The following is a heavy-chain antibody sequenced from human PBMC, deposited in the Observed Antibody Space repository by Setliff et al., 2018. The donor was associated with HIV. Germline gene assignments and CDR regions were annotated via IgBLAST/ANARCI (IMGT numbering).Heavy chain of an antibody. Sequence: SGGSLRLSCTASGFTFSNYRMNWVRQAPGKGLEWVSYISTSSSTKYCTDSVKGRFTISRDNAKNSMYLQIDSLRAEDTAVYFCARGGTYKSSTHASFFDYWGRGTLVTVSS. CDR3: ARGGTYKSSTHASFFDY. D-gene: IGHD1-1*01. V-gene: IGHV3-48*01. CDR2: ISTSSSTK. CDR1: GFTFSNYR. J-gene: IGHJ4*02.